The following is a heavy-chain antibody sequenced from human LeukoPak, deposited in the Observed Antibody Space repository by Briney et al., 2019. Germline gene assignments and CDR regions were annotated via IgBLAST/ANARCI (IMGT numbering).Heavy chain of an antibody. J-gene: IGHJ3*02. D-gene: IGHD6-13*01. CDR1: GYSFTSYW. Sequence: GESLKISCKGSGYSFTSYWIGWVRQMPGKGLEWMGIIYPGDSDTRYSPSFQGQVTISADKSISTAYLQWSSLKASDTAMYYCARPVRYSSRLAAGLFAFDIWGQGTMVTVSS. V-gene: IGHV5-51*01. CDR3: ARPVRYSSRLAAGLFAFDI. CDR2: IYPGDSDT.